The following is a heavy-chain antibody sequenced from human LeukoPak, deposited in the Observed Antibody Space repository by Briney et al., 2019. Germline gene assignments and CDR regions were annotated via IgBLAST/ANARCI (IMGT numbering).Heavy chain of an antibody. CDR1: GFIVSSDY. V-gene: IGHV3-53*01. CDR2: IYAGGGT. Sequence: GGSLRLSCAVSGFIVSSDYMSWVRQAPGKGLEWVSTIYAGGGTFYADSVKGRFTISRDSSKNTLYLQMNSLRVEDTAIYYCARDRNYYNYGMDVWGQGTTVTVSS. CDR3: ARDRNYYNYGMDV. J-gene: IGHJ6*02.